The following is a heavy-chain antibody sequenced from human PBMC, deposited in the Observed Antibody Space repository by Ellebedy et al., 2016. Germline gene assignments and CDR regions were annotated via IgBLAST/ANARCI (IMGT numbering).Heavy chain of an antibody. CDR3: ARGYLENSFDY. CDR2: ISSDSGTI. V-gene: IGHV3-48*02. CDR1: GFAFNGYS. Sequence: GGSLRLSXAASGFAFNGYSMDWVRQAPGKGLEWVSFISSDSGTIYYADSVQGRFTISRDNAKNSLYLQMYSLRDEDTAVYYCARGYLENSFDYWGQGTLVTVSS. D-gene: IGHD1-26*01. J-gene: IGHJ4*02.